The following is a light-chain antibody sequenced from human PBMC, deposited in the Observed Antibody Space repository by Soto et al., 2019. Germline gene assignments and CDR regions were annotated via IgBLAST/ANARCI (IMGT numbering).Light chain of an antibody. Sequence: EIVLTQSPGTLSLSPGERATLSCRASQSVSSTYLAWYQQKPGQAPRLLIYGASSRATGIPVRFSGSASGTEFTLSISSLQSEDYKVYYCQQYNKWPLTFGQGTKVDIK. CDR2: GAS. V-gene: IGKV3-15*01. J-gene: IGKJ1*01. CDR3: QQYNKWPLT. CDR1: QSVSSTY.